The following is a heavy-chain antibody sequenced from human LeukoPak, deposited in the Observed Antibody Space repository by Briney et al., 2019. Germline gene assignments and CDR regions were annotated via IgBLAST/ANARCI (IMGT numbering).Heavy chain of an antibody. CDR2: ISSSSSTM. Sequence: GGSLRLSCAASGFTFSSYEMNWVRQAPGKGLEWVSYISSSSSTMSYADSVKGRFTISRDNAKNSLFLQMNSLRAEDTAVYYCARGGAARPDYWGQGTLVTVSS. CDR1: GFTFSSYE. J-gene: IGHJ4*02. V-gene: IGHV3-48*01. CDR3: ARGGAARPDY. D-gene: IGHD6-6*01.